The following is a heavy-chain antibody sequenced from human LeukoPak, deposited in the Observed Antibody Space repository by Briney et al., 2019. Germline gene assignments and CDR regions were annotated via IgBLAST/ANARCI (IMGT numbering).Heavy chain of an antibody. J-gene: IGHJ4*02. CDR1: GFTVSSNY. CDR2: ISSSSSYI. D-gene: IGHD3-10*01. V-gene: IGHV3-21*01. CDR3: AKLAKYFYGSETYYFFEH. Sequence: GGSLRLSCAASGFTVSSNYMSWVRQAPGKGLEWVSSISSSSSYIYYADSVKGRFTISRDNAKNSLYLQMNSLRVEDTAVYYCAKLAKYFYGSETYYFFEHWGQGTPVTASS.